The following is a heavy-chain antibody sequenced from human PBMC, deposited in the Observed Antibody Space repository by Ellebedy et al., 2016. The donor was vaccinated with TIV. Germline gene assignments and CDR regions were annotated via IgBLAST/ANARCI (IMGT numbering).Heavy chain of an antibody. D-gene: IGHD1-7*01. CDR1: GFTFSSYW. V-gene: IGHV3-7*03. CDR2: INQDGSGE. CDR3: AKLPVAYNWNYADDY. Sequence: GESLKISCAASGFTFSSYWMSWVRQAPGKGLEWVANINQDGSGEYYVDSVKGRFTVSRDNANNSLYLQMSSLRAEDTAVYYCAKLPVAYNWNYADDYWGQGTLVTVSS. J-gene: IGHJ4*02.